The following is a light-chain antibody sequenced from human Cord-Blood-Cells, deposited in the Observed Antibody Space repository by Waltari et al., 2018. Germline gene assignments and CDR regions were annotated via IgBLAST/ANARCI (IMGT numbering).Light chain of an antibody. V-gene: IGLV3-19*01. J-gene: IGLJ3*02. CDR2: GKN. Sequence: QKPGQAPVLVIYGKNNRPSGIPDRFSGSSSGNTASLTITGAQAEDEADYYSNTRDSSGNHWVFGGGTKLTVL. CDR3: NTRDSSGNHWV.